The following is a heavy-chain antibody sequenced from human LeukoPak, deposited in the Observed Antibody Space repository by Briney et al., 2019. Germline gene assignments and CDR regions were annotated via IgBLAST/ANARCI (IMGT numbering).Heavy chain of an antibody. V-gene: IGHV3-23*01. D-gene: IGHD6-19*01. CDR2: ISGSGGST. CDR3: AKDPRSEKEAYYFDY. CDR1: GFTFSSYA. Sequence: GGSLRLSCAASGFTFSSYAMSWVRQAPGKGLGWVSAISGSGGSTYYADSVKGRFTISRDNSKNTLYLQMNSLRAEDTAVYYCAKDPRSEKEAYYFDYWGQGTLVTVSS. J-gene: IGHJ4*02.